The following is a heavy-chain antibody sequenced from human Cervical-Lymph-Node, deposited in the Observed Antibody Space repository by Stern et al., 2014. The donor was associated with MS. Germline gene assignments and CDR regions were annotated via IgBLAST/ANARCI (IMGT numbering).Heavy chain of an antibody. CDR2: IIPIFGTA. J-gene: IGHJ6*02. Sequence: VQLVQSGAEVKKPGSSVKVSCKASGGTFSSYAISWVRQAPGQGLEWMGGIIPIFGTANYAQKFQGRVTITADESTSTAYMELSSLRSEDTAVYYCARVTTDYGNNYLGYYGMDVWGQGTTVTVSS. CDR1: GGTFSSYA. D-gene: IGHD4-11*01. V-gene: IGHV1-69*01. CDR3: ARVTTDYGNNYLGYYGMDV.